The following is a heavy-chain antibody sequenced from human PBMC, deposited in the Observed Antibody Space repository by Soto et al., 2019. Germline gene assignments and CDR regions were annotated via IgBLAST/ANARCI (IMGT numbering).Heavy chain of an antibody. CDR2: ISYDGSNK. D-gene: IGHD3-10*01. CDR1: GFTFSSYA. Sequence: QVQLVESGGGVVQPGRSLRLSCAASGFTFSSYAMHWVRQAPGKGLEWVAVISYDGSNKYYADSVKGRFTISRDNSKNTLYLQMNSLRAEDTAVYYCARDRYRATYGSGSYAFDYWGQGTLVTVSS. J-gene: IGHJ4*02. CDR3: ARDRYRATYGSGSYAFDY. V-gene: IGHV3-30-3*01.